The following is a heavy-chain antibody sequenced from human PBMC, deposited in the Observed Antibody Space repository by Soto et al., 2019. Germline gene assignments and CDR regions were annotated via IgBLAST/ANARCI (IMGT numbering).Heavy chain of an antibody. D-gene: IGHD5-12*01. V-gene: IGHV1-2*04. CDR1: GYTFTSYY. Sequence: ASVKVSCKASGYTFTSYYMHWVRQAPGQGLEWMGWINPNSGGTNYAQKFQGWVTMTRDTSTSTAYMELSSLRSEDTAVYYCASPPIVATIVNYYYGMDVWGQGTTVTVSS. CDR3: ASPPIVATIVNYYYGMDV. CDR2: INPNSGGT. J-gene: IGHJ6*02.